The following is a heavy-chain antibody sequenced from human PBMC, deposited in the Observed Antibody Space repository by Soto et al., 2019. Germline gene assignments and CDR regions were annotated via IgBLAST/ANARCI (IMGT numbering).Heavy chain of an antibody. CDR2: ISYDGSNK. CDR3: AKDGILDTSGHYYYFDY. D-gene: IGHD3-22*01. V-gene: IGHV3-30*18. J-gene: IGHJ4*02. Sequence: GGSLRLSCAASGFTFRSYGMHWVRQAPGKGLEWVAVISYDGSNKYYADSVKGRFTISRDNSKNTMYLQMNSLRAEDTAVDYCAKDGILDTSGHYYYFDYWGRGTLVTVSS. CDR1: GFTFRSYG.